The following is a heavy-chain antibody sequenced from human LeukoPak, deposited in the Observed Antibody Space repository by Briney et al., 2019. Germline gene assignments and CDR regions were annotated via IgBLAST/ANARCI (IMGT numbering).Heavy chain of an antibody. J-gene: IGHJ3*02. CDR1: GFTFSSYA. D-gene: IGHD6-19*01. Sequence: PGGSLRLSCAASGFTFSSYAMSWVRQAPGKGLEWVSAISGSGGSTYYADSVKGRFTISRDNSKNTLYLQMNSLRAEDTAVYYCAKITWVAVGGLVGAFDIWGQGTMVTVSS. V-gene: IGHV3-23*01. CDR2: ISGSGGST. CDR3: AKITWVAVGGLVGAFDI.